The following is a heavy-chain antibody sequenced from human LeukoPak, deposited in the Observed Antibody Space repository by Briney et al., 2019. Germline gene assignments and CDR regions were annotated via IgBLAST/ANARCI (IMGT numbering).Heavy chain of an antibody. CDR2: IIPILGIA. D-gene: IGHD6-13*01. J-gene: IGHJ5*02. Sequence: SVKVSCKASGGTFSSYAISWVRQAPGQGLEWMGRIIPILGIANYAQRFQGRVTITADKSTSTAYMELSSLRSEDTAVYYCARDPGIAAAVFDPWGQGTLVTVSS. CDR3: ARDPGIAAAVFDP. V-gene: IGHV1-69*04. CDR1: GGTFSSYA.